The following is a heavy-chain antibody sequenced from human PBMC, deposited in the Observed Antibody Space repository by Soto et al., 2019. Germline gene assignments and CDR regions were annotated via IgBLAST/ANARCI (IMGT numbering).Heavy chain of an antibody. V-gene: IGHV1-69*01. J-gene: IGHJ5*02. D-gene: IGHD3-10*01. CDR2: IIPMYGPA. CDR3: ARVTSMVRGVIDNGFDP. Sequence: QVPLVQSGAEVKKPGSSVTVSCKASGGTFSSYAIHWVRQAPGQGLEWMGGIIPMYGPAKYAQRFQGRVTSTADESTTTVYMELTSLTSQDKAVYYCARVTSMVRGVIDNGFDPWGHGTLVTVSS. CDR1: GGTFSSYA.